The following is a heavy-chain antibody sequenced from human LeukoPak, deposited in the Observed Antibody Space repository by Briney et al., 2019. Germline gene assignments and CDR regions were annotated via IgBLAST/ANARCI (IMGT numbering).Heavy chain of an antibody. D-gene: IGHD6-19*01. V-gene: IGHV3-30*18. J-gene: IGHJ4*02. CDR1: GFTFSSYG. Sequence: GRSLRLSCAVSGFTFSSYGMHWVRQAPGQGLEWVAVISYDGSNKYYADSVKGRFTISRDNSKNTLYLQMNSLRAEDTAVYYCAKGVAGTFDYWGQGTLVTVSS. CDR2: ISYDGSNK. CDR3: AKGVAGTFDY.